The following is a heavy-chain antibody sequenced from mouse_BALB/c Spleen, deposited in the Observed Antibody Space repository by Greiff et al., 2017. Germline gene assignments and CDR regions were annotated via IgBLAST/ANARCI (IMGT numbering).Heavy chain of an antibody. CDR3: TRLATTAYFDY. Sequence: EVHLVESGGGLVKPGGSLKLSCAASGFTFSSYTMSWVRQNPEKRLEWVATISSGGSYTYYPDSVKGRFTISRDKAKNTLYLQMSSLKSEDTAMYYCTRLATTAYFDYWGQGTTLTVSS. CDR1: GFTFSSYT. CDR2: ISSGGSYT. V-gene: IGHV5-6-4*01. D-gene: IGHD1-2*01. J-gene: IGHJ2*01.